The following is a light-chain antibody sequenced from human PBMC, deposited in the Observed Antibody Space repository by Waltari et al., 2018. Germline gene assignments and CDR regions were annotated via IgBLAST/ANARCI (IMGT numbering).Light chain of an antibody. V-gene: IGLV2-14*01. CDR1: RRDVRAYDY. CDR3: TSYTTSRTWV. Sequence: QSALTQPASVSGSPGQSITISCTGTRRDVRAYDYVSWYQQKPGKAPQLIIYEVRDRPPGVPNRFSGSKSGYTAFLTISGLQAEDEADYYCTSYTTSRTWVFGGGTKLTVL. CDR2: EVR. J-gene: IGLJ3*02.